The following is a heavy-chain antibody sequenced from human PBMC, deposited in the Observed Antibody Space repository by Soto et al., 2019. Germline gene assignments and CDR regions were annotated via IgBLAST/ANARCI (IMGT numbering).Heavy chain of an antibody. V-gene: IGHV3-21*01. D-gene: IGHD6-13*01. Sequence: EVQLVESGGGLVKPGGSLRLSCAASGFTFSSYSMNWVRQAPGKGLEWVSSISSSSSYIYYADSVKGRFTISRDNAKNSLYLQVNSLRADDTAVYYGAREGIAAALDYWGQGTLVTVSS. CDR1: GFTFSSYS. CDR3: AREGIAAALDY. CDR2: ISSSSSYI. J-gene: IGHJ4*02.